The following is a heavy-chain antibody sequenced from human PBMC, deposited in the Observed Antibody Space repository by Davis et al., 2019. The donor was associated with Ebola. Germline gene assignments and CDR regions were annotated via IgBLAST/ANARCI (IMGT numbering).Heavy chain of an antibody. CDR2: IYHTGDT. D-gene: IGHD2-15*01. V-gene: IGHV4-34*01. J-gene: IGHJ5*02. CDR1: GGSFSAYY. CDR3: AGVNFCIGGSCYSHDH. Sequence: MPSETLSLTCAVYGGSFSAYYWSWIRQPPGKGLEWIGEIYHTGDTNYNPSLKSRVTISVDTSKNQFSLRLNSVTAADTAVYYCAGVNFCIGGSCYSHDHWGQGTLVTVSS.